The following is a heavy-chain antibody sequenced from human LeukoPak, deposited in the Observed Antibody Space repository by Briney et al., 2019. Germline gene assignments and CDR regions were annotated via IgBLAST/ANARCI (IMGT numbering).Heavy chain of an antibody. V-gene: IGHV3-30-3*01. J-gene: IGHJ5*02. Sequence: PGGSLRLSCAASGFTFSSYAMHWVRQAPGKGLEWVAVISYDGSNKYYADSVKGRFTISRDNSKNTLYLQMNSLRAEDTAVYYCARDSPAYCGDAGRCWFDPWGQGTLVTVSS. CDR1: GFTFSSYA. CDR3: ARDSPAYCGDAGRCWFDP. D-gene: IGHD2-21*01. CDR2: ISYDGSNK.